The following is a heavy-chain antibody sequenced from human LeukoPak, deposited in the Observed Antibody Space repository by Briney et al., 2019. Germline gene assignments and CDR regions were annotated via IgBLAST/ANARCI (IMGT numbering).Heavy chain of an antibody. CDR2: IYYSGST. Sequence: SETLSLTCTVSGGSISSSSYYWGWIRQPPGKGLEWIVSIYYSGSTYYNPSLKSRVTISVDTSKNQFSLKLSSVTAADTAVYYCARTPTYGSGSGTNDYWGQGTLVTVSS. CDR1: GGSISSSSYY. D-gene: IGHD3-10*01. V-gene: IGHV4-39*01. J-gene: IGHJ4*02. CDR3: ARTPTYGSGSGTNDY.